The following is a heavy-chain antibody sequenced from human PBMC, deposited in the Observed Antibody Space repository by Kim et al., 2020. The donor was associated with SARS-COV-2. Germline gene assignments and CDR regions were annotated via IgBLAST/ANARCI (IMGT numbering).Heavy chain of an antibody. V-gene: IGHV4-31*03. CDR3: ARASYYGSGSYYNGRWSDP. CDR1: GGSISSGGYY. Sequence: SETLSLTCTVSGGSISSGGYYWSWIRQHPGKGLEWIGNIYYSGSTDYNPSLKSRVTITVDTSKNQFSLKLSSVTAADTAVYYCARASYYGSGSYYNGRWSDPWGQGTLVTVSS. D-gene: IGHD3-10*01. J-gene: IGHJ5*02. CDR2: IYYSGST.